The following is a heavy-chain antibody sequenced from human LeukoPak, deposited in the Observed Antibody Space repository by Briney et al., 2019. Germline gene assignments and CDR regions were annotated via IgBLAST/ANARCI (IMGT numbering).Heavy chain of an antibody. D-gene: IGHD3-10*02. CDR3: ARTLVRGVIDY. V-gene: IGHV1-2*02. CDR2: INPDSDVT. J-gene: IGHJ4*02. CDR1: GYTFTDSY. Sequence: ASVKVSCKASGYTFTDSYIHWVRQAPGQGLEWMGWINPDSDVTNYAQKFQGRVTMTRDTSISTAYMELSRLKSDDTAVYHCARTLVRGVIDYWGQGTLVTVSP.